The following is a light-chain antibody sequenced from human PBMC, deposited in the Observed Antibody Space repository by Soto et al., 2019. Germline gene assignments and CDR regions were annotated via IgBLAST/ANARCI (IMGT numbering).Light chain of an antibody. CDR2: GVF. CDR3: QQYDISPWT. V-gene: IGKV3-15*01. Sequence: EIVMTQSPVTLSVSPGERVTLSCRASQSVSSNLAWYQQKPGQAPSLLIYGVFTRATGIPDRFSGSGSGTDFTLTIIRLEPEDFAVYYCQQYDISPWTFGQGTKV. J-gene: IGKJ1*01. CDR1: QSVSSN.